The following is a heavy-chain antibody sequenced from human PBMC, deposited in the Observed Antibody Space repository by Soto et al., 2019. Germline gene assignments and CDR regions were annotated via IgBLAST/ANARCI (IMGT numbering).Heavy chain of an antibody. J-gene: IGHJ6*03. CDR3: AKDGYDYYYYMDV. V-gene: IGHV3-9*01. CDR1: GVTFDDYA. Sequence: GGSLRLSCAASGVTFDDYAMHWVRQAPGKGLEWVSGISWNSGSIGYADSVKGRFTISRDNAKNSLYLQMNSLRAEDTALYYCAKDGYDYYYYMDVWGKGTTVTVSS. CDR2: ISWNSGSI.